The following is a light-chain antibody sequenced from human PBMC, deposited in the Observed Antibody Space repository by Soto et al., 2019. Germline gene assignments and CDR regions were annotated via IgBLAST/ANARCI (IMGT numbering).Light chain of an antibody. Sequence: QSALTQPASVSGSPGQSITISCTGTSSDVGSYNYVSWYQQHPGKAPKLMIYEVSTRPSGVSSRFSGSKSGNTASLTISGLQAEDEADYYCSSYSSSSTVFGTGTKAHRP. CDR2: EVS. CDR1: SSDVGSYNY. V-gene: IGLV2-14*01. CDR3: SSYSSSSTV. J-gene: IGLJ1*01.